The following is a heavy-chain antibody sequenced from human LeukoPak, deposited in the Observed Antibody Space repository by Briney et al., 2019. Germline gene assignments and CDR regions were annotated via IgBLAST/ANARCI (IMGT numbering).Heavy chain of an antibody. CDR1: GFTFSSYW. Sequence: PGGSLRLSCAASGFTFSSYWMSWVRQAPGKGLGWVANIKQDGSEKYYVDSVKGRFTISRDNAKNSLYLQVNSLRAEDTAVYYCARVTKQDAFDIWGQGTMVTVSS. CDR2: IKQDGSEK. CDR3: ARVTKQDAFDI. D-gene: IGHD3-3*01. V-gene: IGHV3-7*01. J-gene: IGHJ3*02.